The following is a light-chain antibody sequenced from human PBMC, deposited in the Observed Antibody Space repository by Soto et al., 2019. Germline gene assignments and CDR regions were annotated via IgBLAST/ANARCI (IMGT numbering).Light chain of an antibody. CDR2: SNI. J-gene: IGLJ2*01. Sequence: QPVLTQPPSVSGAPGQRVAISCAGTSSNIGAGYDVHWYQHLPGTAPKLLIFSNINRPSGVPDRFSGSKSGTSASLAITGLQAADEGYYYCQTYDTGVSGSIFGGGTKVTVL. CDR3: QTYDTGVSGSI. CDR1: SSNIGAGYD. V-gene: IGLV1-40*01.